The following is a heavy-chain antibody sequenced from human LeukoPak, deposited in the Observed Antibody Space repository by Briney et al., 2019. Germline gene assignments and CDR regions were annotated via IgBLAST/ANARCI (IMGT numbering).Heavy chain of an antibody. CDR1: GHSISGFY. Sequence: SDTLSLTCTLSGHSISGFYGRWIRKPAGKGLQWIGRISTSGRTNYNPSLNSPVTMSVDRSTNESSLTVRSVTAAGTALYLRARGLPSYGDYVVYYFYMDVCGKGNTVSVSS. J-gene: IGHJ6*03. D-gene: IGHD4-17*01. CDR3: ARGLPSYGDYVVYYFYMDV. CDR2: ISTSGRT. V-gene: IGHV4-4*07.